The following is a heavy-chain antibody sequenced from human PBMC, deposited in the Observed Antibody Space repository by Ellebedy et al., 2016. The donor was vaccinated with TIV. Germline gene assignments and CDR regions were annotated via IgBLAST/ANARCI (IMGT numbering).Heavy chain of an antibody. J-gene: IGHJ4*02. CDR3: AKNGFGFDSSGWYRVGQSSTYYFDY. V-gene: IGHV3-23*01. Sequence: GESLKISXAASGFTFSTYAMNWVRQAPGKGLEWVSYISSSSSTIYYADSVKGRFTISRDNSKNTLYLQMNSLRAEDTAVYYCAKNGFGFDSSGWYRVGQSSTYYFDYWGQGTLVTVSS. CDR2: ISSSSSTI. CDR1: GFTFSTYA. D-gene: IGHD6-19*01.